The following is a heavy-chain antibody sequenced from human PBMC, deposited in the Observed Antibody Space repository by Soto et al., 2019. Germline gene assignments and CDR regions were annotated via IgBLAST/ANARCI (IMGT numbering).Heavy chain of an antibody. V-gene: IGHV1-69*13. J-gene: IGHJ4*01. CDR1: GGTFSSYA. CDR2: IIPIFGTA. D-gene: IGHD5-12*01. CDR3: ARDAHIGRGYSVYDTY. Sequence: SVNVSCKASGGTFSSYAISWVRQAPGQGLEWMGGIIPIFGTANYAQKFQGRVTITADESTSTAYMELSSLRSEDTAVYYCARDAHIGRGYSVYDTYWGHGTLVNVSS.